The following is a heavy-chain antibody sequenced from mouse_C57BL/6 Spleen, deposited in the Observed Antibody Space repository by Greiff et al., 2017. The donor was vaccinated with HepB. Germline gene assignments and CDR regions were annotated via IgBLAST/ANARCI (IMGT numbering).Heavy chain of an antibody. V-gene: IGHV5-6*01. J-gene: IGHJ2*01. CDR3: ARRVDYFDY. CDR2: ISSGGSYT. Sequence: EVHLVESGGDLVKPGGSLKLSCAASGFTFSSYGMSWVRQTPDKRLEWVATISSGGSYTYYPDSVKGRFTISRDNAKNTLYLQMSSLKSEDTAMYYCARRVDYFDYWGQGTTLTVSS. CDR1: GFTFSSYG.